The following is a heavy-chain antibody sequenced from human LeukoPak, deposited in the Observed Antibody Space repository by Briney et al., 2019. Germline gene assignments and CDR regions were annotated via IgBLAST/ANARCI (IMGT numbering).Heavy chain of an antibody. CDR2: IYYSGST. D-gene: IGHD3-9*01. J-gene: IGHJ4*02. CDR3: ARTIDWFIGGYYFDY. CDR1: GGSISSSSYY. V-gene: IGHV4-39*01. Sequence: PSETLSLTCTVSGGSISSSSYYWGWIRQPPGKGLEWIGSIYYSGSTYYNPSLKSRVTISVDTSKNQFSLKLSSVTAADTAVYYCARTIDWFIGGYYFDYWGQGTLVTVSS.